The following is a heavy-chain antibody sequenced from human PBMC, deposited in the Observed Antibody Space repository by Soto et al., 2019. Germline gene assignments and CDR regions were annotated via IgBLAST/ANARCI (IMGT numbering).Heavy chain of an antibody. D-gene: IGHD1-20*01. CDR1: GGSISSGDYY. Sequence: QVQLQESGPGLVKPSQTLSLTCTVSGGSISSGDYYWSWIRQPPGKGLEWIGYIYYSGSTYYNPSLKSRVTISVDTSKNQFSLKLSSVTAADTAVYYCARAATPARITGTYYFDYWGQGTLVTVSS. J-gene: IGHJ4*02. CDR3: ARAATPARITGTYYFDY. V-gene: IGHV4-30-4*01. CDR2: IYYSGST.